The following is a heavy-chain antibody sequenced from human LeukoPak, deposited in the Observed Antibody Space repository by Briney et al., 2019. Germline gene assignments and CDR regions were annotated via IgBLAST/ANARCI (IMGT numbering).Heavy chain of an antibody. CDR1: KFTFSSFS. CDR3: ARDRGRYYMDV. V-gene: IGHV3-13*01. CDR2: IGTAGDI. J-gene: IGHJ6*03. D-gene: IGHD6-25*01. Sequence: GGSLRLSCAASKFTFSSFSMSWVRQAPGKGLEWVSGIGTAGDIYYSGSVKGRFTISRENAKNSLYLQMKSLRAGDTAVYYCARDRGRYYMDVWGKGTTVTISS.